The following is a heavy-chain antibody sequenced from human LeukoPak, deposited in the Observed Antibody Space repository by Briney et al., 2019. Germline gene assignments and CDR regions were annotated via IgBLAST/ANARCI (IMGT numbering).Heavy chain of an antibody. Sequence: GSLRLSCAASGFTVSSNYMSWVRQPPGKGLEWIGSIYYSGSTYYNPSLKSRVTISVDTSKNQFSLKLSSVTAADTAVYYCARDSGIAADYWGQGTLVTVSS. CDR2: IYYSGST. V-gene: IGHV4-39*02. D-gene: IGHD6-25*01. CDR1: GFTVSSNY. CDR3: ARDSGIAADY. J-gene: IGHJ4*02.